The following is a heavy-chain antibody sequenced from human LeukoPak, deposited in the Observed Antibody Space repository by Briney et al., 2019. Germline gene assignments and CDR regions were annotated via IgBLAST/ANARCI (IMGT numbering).Heavy chain of an antibody. CDR2: ISSTSVFI. D-gene: IGHD1-26*01. CDR1: EFIFSTYE. CDR3: ARVVGSAIRSGVDY. J-gene: IGHJ4*02. V-gene: IGHV3-21*01. Sequence: PGGSLRLSCAAFEFIFSTYEMNWVRQAPGKGLEWVASISSTSVFIYYAASVKGRFTISRDNAKNSLYLQMSYLRADDTAVYYCARVVGSAIRSGVDYWGQGTLVTVSS.